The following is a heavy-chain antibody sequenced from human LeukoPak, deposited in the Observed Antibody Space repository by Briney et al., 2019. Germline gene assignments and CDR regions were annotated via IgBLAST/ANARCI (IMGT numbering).Heavy chain of an antibody. CDR2: IYTSGST. CDR1: GGSISSYY. V-gene: IGHV4-4*07. Sequence: SETLSLTCTVSGGSISSYYWSWIRQPAGKGLEWIGRIYTSGSTNYNPSLKSRVTMSVDTSKNQFSLKLSSVTAADTAVYYCARGLEYDDYVWGSYRYYFDYWGQGTLVTVSS. D-gene: IGHD3-16*02. CDR3: ARGLEYDDYVWGSYRYYFDY. J-gene: IGHJ4*02.